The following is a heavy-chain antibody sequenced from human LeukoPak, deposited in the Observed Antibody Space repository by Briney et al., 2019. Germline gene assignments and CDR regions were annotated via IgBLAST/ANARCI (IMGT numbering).Heavy chain of an antibody. D-gene: IGHD3-22*01. J-gene: IGHJ4*02. V-gene: IGHV3-23*01. Sequence: GGSLRLSCAASGFTFSTYAMHWVRQPPGKGLEWVSAISGSGGATYHADADSVKGRFIISRDNSKNTLYLQINSLRVEDTAVYYCAKDGYNYDSSGHFDYWGQGTPVTVSS. CDR1: GFTFSTYA. CDR3: AKDGYNYDSSGHFDY. CDR2: ISGSGGAT.